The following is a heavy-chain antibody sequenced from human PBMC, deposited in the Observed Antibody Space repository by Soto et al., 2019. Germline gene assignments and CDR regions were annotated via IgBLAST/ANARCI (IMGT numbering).Heavy chain of an antibody. V-gene: IGHV3-15*07. D-gene: IGHD3-9*01. CDR3: TTGSRYDILTGYYGFSWFDP. CDR1: GFTFSNAW. CDR2: IKSKTDGGTT. J-gene: IGHJ5*02. Sequence: GVLRLSCAASGFTFSNAWMNWVRQAPGKGLEWVGRIKSKTDGGTTDYAAPVKGRFTISRDDSKNTLYLQMNSLETEDTAVYYCTTGSRYDILTGYYGFSWFDPWGQGTLVTVSS.